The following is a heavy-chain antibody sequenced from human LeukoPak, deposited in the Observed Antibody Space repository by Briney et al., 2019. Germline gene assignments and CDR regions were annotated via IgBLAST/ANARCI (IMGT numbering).Heavy chain of an antibody. CDR2: IYYSGST. J-gene: IGHJ5*02. CDR1: VGSISSYY. V-gene: IGHV4-59*01. CDR3: AREAGHH. Sequence: SETLSLTCTVSVGSISSYYWSWIRQPPGKGLEWIGYIYYSGSTNYNPSLKSRVTISVDTSKNQFSLKLSSVTAADTAVYYCAREAGHHWGQGTLVTVSS.